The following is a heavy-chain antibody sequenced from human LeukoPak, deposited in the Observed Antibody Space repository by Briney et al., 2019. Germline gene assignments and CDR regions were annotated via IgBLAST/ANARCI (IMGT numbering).Heavy chain of an antibody. V-gene: IGHV4-59*01. J-gene: IGHJ1*01. CDR2: IYYGGST. Sequence: SETLSLTCTVSGASLISYYWGWIRQPPGKGLEWIGDIYYGGSTNNNPSLESRVTISIDTSRNHFSLTLNSVTAADTAVYYCACGDSAGFQHWGQGTLVTVSS. D-gene: IGHD2-21*02. CDR3: ACGDSAGFQH. CDR1: GASLISYY.